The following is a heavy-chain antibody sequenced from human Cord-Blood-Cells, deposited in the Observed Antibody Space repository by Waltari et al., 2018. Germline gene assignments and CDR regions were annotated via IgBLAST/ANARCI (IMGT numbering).Heavy chain of an antibody. CDR1: GGSFSGYY. J-gene: IGHJ1*01. Sequence: QVLLQQWGAGLLKPSETLSLTCAVYGGSFSGYYWSWIRQPPGKGLEWIGEINHNGSTNYNPSLKRRVTISVDTSKNQFSLKLSSVTAADTAVYYCARGGDIVVVPAAIAYFQHWGQGTLVTVSS. CDR3: ARGGDIVVVPAAIAYFQH. D-gene: IGHD2-2*02. CDR2: INHNGST. V-gene: IGHV4-34*01.